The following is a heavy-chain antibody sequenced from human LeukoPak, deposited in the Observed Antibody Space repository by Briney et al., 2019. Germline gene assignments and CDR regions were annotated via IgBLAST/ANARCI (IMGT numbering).Heavy chain of an antibody. D-gene: IGHD3-9*01. V-gene: IGHV3-21*01. CDR3: ARTTPFQIYDILAGSRYDAFDI. CDR1: GFTFNSYN. J-gene: IGHJ3*02. CDR2: IISSIRYI. Sequence: GGYLRLSCAASGFTFNSYNMKWVRQAPGKGLEWVSSIISSIRYIYYADSVKGRFTISRDNTTSSLYLQMNSLRAEDTDVYYCARTTPFQIYDILAGSRYDAFDIWGQGTMVTVSS.